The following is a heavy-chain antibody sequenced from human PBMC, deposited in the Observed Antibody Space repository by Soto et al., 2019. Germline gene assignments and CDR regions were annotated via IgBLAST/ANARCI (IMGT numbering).Heavy chain of an antibody. D-gene: IGHD2-15*01. CDR3: AAGGGLPRYY. CDR2: IYHSGST. Sequence: QLQLQESGSGLVKPSQTLSLTCAVSGGSISRGGYSWSWIRQPPWKGLGWIGYIYHSGSTYYYPSLESRVTISVDRSKNQFSLKLSSVTAADTAVYYCAAGGGLPRYYWGQGTLVTVSS. CDR1: GGSISRGGYS. V-gene: IGHV4-30-2*01. J-gene: IGHJ4*02.